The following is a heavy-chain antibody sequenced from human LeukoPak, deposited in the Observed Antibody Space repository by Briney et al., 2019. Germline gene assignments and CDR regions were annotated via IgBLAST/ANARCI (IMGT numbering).Heavy chain of an antibody. CDR3: AKEGTASKPSDFDY. D-gene: IGHD1/OR15-1a*01. V-gene: IGHV3-30*02. Sequence: GGSLRLSCAVSGFIFTDYGMHWVRQAPGKGLEWVAFIRYDGSTKYYVDSVKGRFTISRDNSKNMLFLQMNSLRGEDTAVYYCAKEGTASKPSDFDYWGQGTLVTVSS. CDR1: GFIFTDYG. J-gene: IGHJ4*02. CDR2: IRYDGSTK.